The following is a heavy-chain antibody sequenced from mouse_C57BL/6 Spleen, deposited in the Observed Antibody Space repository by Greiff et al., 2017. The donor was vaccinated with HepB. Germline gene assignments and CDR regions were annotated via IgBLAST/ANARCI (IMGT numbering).Heavy chain of an antibody. CDR3: ARRWLLRKDYAMDY. CDR1: GYTFTSYW. J-gene: IGHJ4*01. D-gene: IGHD2-3*01. V-gene: IGHV1-50*01. Sequence: QVQLQQPGAELVKPGASVKLSCKASGYTFTSYWMQWVKQRPGQGLEWIGEIDPSDSYTNYNQKFKGKATLTVDTSSSTAYMQLSSLTSEDSAVYYCARRWLLRKDYAMDYWGQGTSVTVSS. CDR2: IDPSDSYT.